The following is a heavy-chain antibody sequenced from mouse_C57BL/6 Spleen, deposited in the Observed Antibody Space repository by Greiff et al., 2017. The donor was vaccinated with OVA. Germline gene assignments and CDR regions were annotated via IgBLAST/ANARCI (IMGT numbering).Heavy chain of an antibody. CDR3: TRDYGNSPPWPY. D-gene: IGHD1-1*01. J-gene: IGHJ3*01. CDR1: GFNIKDDY. CDR2: IDPENGDT. Sequence: EVQLQQSGAELVRPGASVKLSCTASGFNIKDDYMHWVKQRPEQGLEWIGWIDPENGDTEYASKFQGKATITADTSSNTAYLQLSSLTSEDTAVYYCTRDYGNSPPWPYWGQGTLVTVSA. V-gene: IGHV14-4*01.